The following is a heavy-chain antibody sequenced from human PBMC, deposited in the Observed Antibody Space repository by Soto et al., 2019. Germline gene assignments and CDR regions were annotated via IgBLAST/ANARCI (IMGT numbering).Heavy chain of an antibody. J-gene: IGHJ4*02. CDR3: ARGDYQYSIDY. CDR2: IYRTGNT. V-gene: IGHV4-30-2*01. D-gene: IGHD2-2*01. CDR1: GGSISSGGYY. Sequence: SETLSLTCTVSGGSISSGGYYWSWIRQPPGKGLEWLGYIYRTGNTHYSPSLKSRVSISQDRSKNQFSLELTSVTAADTAVYYCARGDYQYSIDYWGRGTLVTVSS.